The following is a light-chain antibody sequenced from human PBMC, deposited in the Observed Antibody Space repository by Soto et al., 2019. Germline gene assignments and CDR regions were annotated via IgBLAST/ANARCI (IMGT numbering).Light chain of an antibody. CDR3: QQYYSTPWT. V-gene: IGKV4-1*01. J-gene: IGKJ1*01. Sequence: DIVMTQSPDSLAVSLGERATINCKSSQSALYSSNNKNCLAWYQQKPGQPPKLLIYWASTRESGVPDRFSGSGSGTDFTLTISSLQAEDVAVYYCQQYYSTPWTFGQGTKVEIK. CDR2: WAS. CDR1: QSALYSSNNKNC.